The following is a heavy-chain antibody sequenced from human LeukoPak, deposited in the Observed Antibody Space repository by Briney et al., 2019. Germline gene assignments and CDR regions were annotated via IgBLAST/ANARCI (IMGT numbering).Heavy chain of an antibody. Sequence: SVQVSCKASGGTFSSYAISWVRQAPGQGLEWMGRIIPILGIANYAQKFQGRVTITAHKSTSTAYMELSSLRSEDTAVYYCARDPRESISTMVRGVIDDYWGQGTLVTVSS. D-gene: IGHD3-10*01. V-gene: IGHV1-69*04. CDR3: ARDPRESISTMVRGVIDDY. J-gene: IGHJ4*02. CDR2: IIPILGIA. CDR1: GGTFSSYA.